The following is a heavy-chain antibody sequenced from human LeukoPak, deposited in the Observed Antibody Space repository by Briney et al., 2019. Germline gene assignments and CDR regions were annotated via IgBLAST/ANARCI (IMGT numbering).Heavy chain of an antibody. V-gene: IGHV3-23*01. Sequence: GGSLRLSCDASGFTFSAYVMSWVRQAPGKGLEWVSSITGNGVITYYADSVKDRFTISRDKSKNTLYLQMNSLRPEDTALYFCAKDKFGSGYQLNAAFDVWGQGTMVIVSS. CDR3: AKDKFGSGYQLNAAFDV. D-gene: IGHD5-12*01. CDR1: GFTFSAYV. J-gene: IGHJ3*01. CDR2: ITGNGVIT.